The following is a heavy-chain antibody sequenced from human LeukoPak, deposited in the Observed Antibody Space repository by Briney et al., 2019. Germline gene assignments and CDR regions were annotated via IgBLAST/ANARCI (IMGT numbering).Heavy chain of an antibody. J-gene: IGHJ6*01. D-gene: IGHD2-8*02. CDR1: GFTFSSFW. Sequence: RGSLRLSCAASGFTFSSFWTHWVRQAPGKGLGWIGHTRTKAHSYTAEYVASVECGFIMSGDDSENSVYLQLKILKTGDTAAYNCAPLYVHGGVFHPFEFWGEG. CDR3: APLYVHGGVFHPFEF. V-gene: IGHV3-72*01. CDR2: TRTKAHSYTA.